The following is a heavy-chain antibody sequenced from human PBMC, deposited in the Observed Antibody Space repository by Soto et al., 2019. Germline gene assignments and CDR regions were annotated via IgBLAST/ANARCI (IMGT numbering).Heavy chain of an antibody. CDR2: INSDGSST. CDR1: GFTFSSYW. CDR3: ASDLVGASDSYGLDV. D-gene: IGHD1-26*01. J-gene: IGHJ6*02. V-gene: IGHV3-74*01. Sequence: GGSLRLSCASSGFTFSSYWIHWVRQAPGKGLVWVSRINSDGSSTSYADSVRGRFIISRDNSKNRLYLQMNSLRAEDTAVYYCASDLVGASDSYGLDVWGQGTPVTVSS.